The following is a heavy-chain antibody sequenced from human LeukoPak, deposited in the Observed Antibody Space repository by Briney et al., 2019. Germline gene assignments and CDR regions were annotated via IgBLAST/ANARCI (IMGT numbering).Heavy chain of an antibody. CDR1: GDSISSGDYY. Sequence: SETLSLTCTVSGDSISSGDYYWSWIRQPPGKGLEYIAYINYSRRASYNPSLKSRITLSVDTSKNQFSLKLSSVADAAAAVYFCARAPLGFCSGGTCKMYFDSWGEGTRVSVSS. CDR3: ARAPLGFCSGGTCKMYFDS. V-gene: IGHV4-30-4*01. J-gene: IGHJ4*02. D-gene: IGHD2-15*01. CDR2: INYSRRA.